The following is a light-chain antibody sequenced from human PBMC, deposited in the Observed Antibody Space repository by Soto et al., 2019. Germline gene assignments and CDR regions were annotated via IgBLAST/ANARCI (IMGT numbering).Light chain of an antibody. V-gene: IGLV2-14*01. CDR2: EVS. Sequence: QSALTQPASVSGSPGQSITISCTGTSSDVGGYNYVSWYQQHPAKAPKLMIYEVSNRPSGVSHRFSGSKSGNTASLTISGLQSEDEADYYCFSYTTSSTLVFGGGTKLTVL. CDR3: FSYTTSSTLV. CDR1: SSDVGGYNY. J-gene: IGLJ3*02.